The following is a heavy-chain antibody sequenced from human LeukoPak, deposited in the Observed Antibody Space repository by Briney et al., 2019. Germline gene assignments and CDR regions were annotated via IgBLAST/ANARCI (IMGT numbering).Heavy chain of an antibody. CDR1: GFTFRSYG. CDR2: IYSGGST. D-gene: IGHD3-9*01. V-gene: IGHV3-53*01. CDR3: AREGSYYDILTGYYHSYYFDY. J-gene: IGHJ4*02. Sequence: GGSLRLSCAASGFTFRSYGMSWVRQAPGKRLEWVSVIYSGGSTYYADSVKGRFTISRDNSKNTLYLQMNSLRAEDTAVYYCAREGSYYDILTGYYHSYYFDYWGQGTLVTVSS.